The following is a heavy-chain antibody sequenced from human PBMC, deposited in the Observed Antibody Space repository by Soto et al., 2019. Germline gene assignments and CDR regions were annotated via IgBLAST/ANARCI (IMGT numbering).Heavy chain of an antibody. CDR1: GGSFSGYY. V-gene: IGHV4-34*01. CDR2: INHSGST. Sequence: QVQLQQWGAGLLKPSETLSLTCAVYGGSFSGYYWSWIRQPPGKGLEWMGEINHSGSTNYNPSLKSRVTISVATSKNQFSLKLSSVTAADTAVYYCARGLARYCSSTSCYGLNWFDPWGQGTLVTVSS. J-gene: IGHJ5*02. D-gene: IGHD2-2*01. CDR3: ARGLARYCSSTSCYGLNWFDP.